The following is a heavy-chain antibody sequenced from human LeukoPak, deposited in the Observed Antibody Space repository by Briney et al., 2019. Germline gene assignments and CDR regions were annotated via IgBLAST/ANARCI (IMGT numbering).Heavy chain of an antibody. J-gene: IGHJ4*02. CDR2: INPSGGST. Sequence: ASVEVSCQASGYPFPNYNIHWVRQAPGQGLEWMGIINPSGGSTSYAQKFQGRVTMTRDTSTSTVYMELSSLRSEDTAVYYCARYIYGYLHYWGQGTLVTVSS. CDR3: ARYIYGYLHY. D-gene: IGHD5-18*01. CDR1: GYPFPNYN. V-gene: IGHV1-46*01.